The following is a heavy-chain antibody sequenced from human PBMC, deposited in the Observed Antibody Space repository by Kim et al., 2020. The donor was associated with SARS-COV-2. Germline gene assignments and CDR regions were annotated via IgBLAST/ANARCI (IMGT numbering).Heavy chain of an antibody. D-gene: IGHD5-12*01. Sequence: GGSLRLSCAASGFTFSNYDMHWVRQATGKGLEWVSAIGTAGDPYYPGSVMGRITISRENGKNSVYLQMNSLRAGDTAVYYCARGPPSGARGPLDYWGQGTLVTVSS. CDR3: ARGPPSGARGPLDY. V-gene: IGHV3-13*05. J-gene: IGHJ4*02. CDR1: GFTFSNYD. CDR2: IGTAGDP.